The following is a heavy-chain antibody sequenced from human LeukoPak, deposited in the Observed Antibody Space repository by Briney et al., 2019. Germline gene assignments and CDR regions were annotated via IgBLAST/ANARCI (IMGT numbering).Heavy chain of an antibody. CDR1: GFTFSNAW. Sequence: GGSLRLSCAASGFTFSNAWMHWVRQAPGKGLVCVSRINSDGSSTTYADSVKGRFTISRDNAKNTLYLQMNTLRGEDTAVYYCARESAIVLVPFDSWGQGTLVTVSS. CDR3: ARESAIVLVPFDS. V-gene: IGHV3-74*01. CDR2: INSDGSST. J-gene: IGHJ4*02. D-gene: IGHD2/OR15-2a*01.